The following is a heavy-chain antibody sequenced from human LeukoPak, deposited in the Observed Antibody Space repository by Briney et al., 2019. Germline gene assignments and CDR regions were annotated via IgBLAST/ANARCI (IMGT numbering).Heavy chain of an antibody. Sequence: GGSLRLSCAASGFTFSTYSMNWVRQAPGKGLEWVSSISSSGSYIYYADSVKGRFTISRDNSKNTLYLQMNSLRAEDTAIYYCAKPARVGAVDYWGQGTLVTVSS. CDR3: AKPARVGAVDY. V-gene: IGHV3-21*04. CDR2: ISSSGSYI. J-gene: IGHJ4*02. CDR1: GFTFSTYS. D-gene: IGHD6-13*01.